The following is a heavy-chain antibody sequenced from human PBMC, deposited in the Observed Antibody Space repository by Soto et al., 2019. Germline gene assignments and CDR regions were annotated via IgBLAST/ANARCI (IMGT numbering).Heavy chain of an antibody. V-gene: IGHV4-31*02. Sequence: WTWIRQHPGKVLEWIGYIYYSGVTYYNPSLKSRVTISVDTSKNQFSLKLSSVTAADTAMYYCARDLRGRGSGRFDPWGQGTLVTVSS. CDR2: IYYSGVT. J-gene: IGHJ5*02. CDR3: ARDLRGRGSGRFDP. D-gene: IGHD3-10*01.